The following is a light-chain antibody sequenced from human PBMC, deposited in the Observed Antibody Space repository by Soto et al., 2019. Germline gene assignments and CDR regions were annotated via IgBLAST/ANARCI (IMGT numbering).Light chain of an antibody. CDR3: QHLNNSPPFT. CDR2: GTF. Sequence: IQLTQSPSSLSASVGDRVSITCRASQDIKTYLAWYQQKRGEAPKLLISGTFTLKSGVPSRFKGSGSVTDFTITISRLQPEDFATYYYQHLNNSPPFTFGPGTKVD. J-gene: IGKJ3*01. V-gene: IGKV1-9*01. CDR1: QDIKTY.